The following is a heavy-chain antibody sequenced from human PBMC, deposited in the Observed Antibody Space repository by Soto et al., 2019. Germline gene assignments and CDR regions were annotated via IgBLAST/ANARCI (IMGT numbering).Heavy chain of an antibody. Sequence: SETLSLTCAVSGDSVTSSNWWRWVRQPPGKWLEWIGEIYHSESTNYNPSLKIRVTMSIDKSKNQFSLKLTSVTAADTAVYFCARYDFGIFDYWGQGTLVTVSS. D-gene: IGHD4-17*01. CDR3: ARYDFGIFDY. V-gene: IGHV4-4*02. CDR2: IYHSEST. J-gene: IGHJ4*02. CDR1: GDSVTSSNW.